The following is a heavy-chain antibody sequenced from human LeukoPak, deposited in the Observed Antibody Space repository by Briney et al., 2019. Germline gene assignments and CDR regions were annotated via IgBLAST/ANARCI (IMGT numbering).Heavy chain of an antibody. D-gene: IGHD6-25*01. J-gene: IGHJ4*02. CDR3: ARMGPGRPAARRDFDY. CDR2: ISYDGSNK. V-gene: IGHV3-30-3*01. Sequence: GGSLRLSCAASGFTFSSYAMHWVRQAPGKGLEWVAVISYDGSNKYYADSVKGRFTISRDNSKNTLYLQINSLRAEDTAVYYCARMGPGRPAARRDFDYWGQGTLITVSS. CDR1: GFTFSSYA.